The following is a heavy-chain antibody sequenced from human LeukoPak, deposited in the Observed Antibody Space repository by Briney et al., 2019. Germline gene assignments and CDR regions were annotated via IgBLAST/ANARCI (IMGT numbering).Heavy chain of an antibody. J-gene: IGHJ3*02. CDR1: GYTFTGYY. Sequence: GASVKVSCKASGYTFTGYYMHWVRQAPGQGLEWMGWINPNSGGTNYAQKFQGRVTMTRDRSISTAYMEMSRLRSDDTAVYYCARSDYDILTGYSNDAFDIWGQGTMVTVSS. V-gene: IGHV1-2*02. CDR3: ARSDYDILTGYSNDAFDI. CDR2: INPNSGGT. D-gene: IGHD3-9*01.